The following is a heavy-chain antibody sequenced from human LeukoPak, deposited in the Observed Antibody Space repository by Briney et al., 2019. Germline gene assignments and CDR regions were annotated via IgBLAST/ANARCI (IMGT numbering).Heavy chain of an antibody. D-gene: IGHD1-26*01. Sequence: GASVKVSCKASGYTFTSYGISWVRQAPGQGLEWKGWISAYNGSTNYAQKLQGRVTMTTDTSTSTAYMELRSLRSDDTAVYYCARQSERWELLIRDWGQGTLVTVSS. J-gene: IGHJ4*02. V-gene: IGHV1-18*01. CDR1: GYTFTSYG. CDR2: ISAYNGST. CDR3: ARQSERWELLIRD.